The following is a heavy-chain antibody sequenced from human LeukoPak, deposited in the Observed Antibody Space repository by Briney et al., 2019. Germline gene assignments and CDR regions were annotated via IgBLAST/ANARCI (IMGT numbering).Heavy chain of an antibody. V-gene: IGHV4-39*01. J-gene: IGHJ5*02. CDR2: IYYSGTT. Sequence: SETLSLTCTVSGGSISSSSYYWGWIRQPPGKGLAWIGSIYYSGTTYYNPSLKSRVTISVNTSKNQFSLKLSSVTAADTAVYYCARRSIAVAAWFDPWGQGTLVTVSS. CDR3: ARRSIAVAAWFDP. D-gene: IGHD6-19*01. CDR1: GGSISSSSYY.